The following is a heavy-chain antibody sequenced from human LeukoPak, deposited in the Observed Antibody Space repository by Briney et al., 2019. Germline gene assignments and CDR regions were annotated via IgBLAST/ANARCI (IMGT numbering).Heavy chain of an antibody. CDR1: GGSISSGGYY. CDR3: AREPSGWYTQMDYYYGMDV. V-gene: IGHV4-31*01. J-gene: IGHJ6*02. CDR2: IYYSGST. D-gene: IGHD6-19*01. Sequence: TSETLSLTCTVSGGSISSGGYYWSWIRQHPGKGLEWIGYIYYSGSTYYNPSLKSLVTISVDTSKNQFSLKLSSVTAADTAVYYCAREPSGWYTQMDYYYGMDVWGQGTTVTVSS.